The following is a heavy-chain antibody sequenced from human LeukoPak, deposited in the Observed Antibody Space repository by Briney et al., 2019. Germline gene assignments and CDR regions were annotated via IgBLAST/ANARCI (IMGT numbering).Heavy chain of an antibody. J-gene: IGHJ2*01. D-gene: IGHD5-18*01. V-gene: IGHV4-34*01. CDR1: GGSFSGYY. CDR2: INHSGST. CDR3: ARGRGYSYGYLVARYFDL. Sequence: SETLSLTCAVYGGSFSGYYWSWIRQPPGKGLEWIGEINHSGSTNYNPSLKSRVTISVDTSKDQFSLKLSSVTAADTAVYYCARGRGYSYGYLVARYFDLWGRGTLVTVSS.